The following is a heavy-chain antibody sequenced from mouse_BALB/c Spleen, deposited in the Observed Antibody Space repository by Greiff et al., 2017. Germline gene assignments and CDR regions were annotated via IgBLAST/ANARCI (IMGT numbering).Heavy chain of an antibody. Sequence: VQLQESGAELAKPGASVKMSCKASGYTFTSYWMHWVKQRPGQGLEWIGYINPSTGYTEYNQKFKDKATLTADKSSSTAYMQLSSLTSEDSAVYYCARPDGKRFAYWGQGTLVTVSA. CDR3: ARPDGKRFAY. D-gene: IGHD2-1*01. CDR2: INPSTGYT. CDR1: GYTFTSYW. J-gene: IGHJ3*01. V-gene: IGHV1-7*01.